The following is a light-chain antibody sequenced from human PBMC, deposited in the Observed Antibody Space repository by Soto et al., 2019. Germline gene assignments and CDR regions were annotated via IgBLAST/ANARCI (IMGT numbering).Light chain of an antibody. Sequence: DIVLTQSPATLSLSPGERATLSCRASQSVSSYLAWYQQKPGQAPRLLIYDASNRATGIPARFSGSGSGTDFTLTISSLEPEDFAVYYCQQRRIWPPTFGQGTKVEIK. CDR1: QSVSSY. CDR3: QQRRIWPPT. CDR2: DAS. J-gene: IGKJ1*01. V-gene: IGKV3-11*01.